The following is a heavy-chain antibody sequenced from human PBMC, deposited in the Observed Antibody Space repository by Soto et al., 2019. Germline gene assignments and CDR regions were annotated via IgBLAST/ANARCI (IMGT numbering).Heavy chain of an antibody. D-gene: IGHD1-1*01. V-gene: IGHV3-48*02. CDR3: ARDSNWSSDY. Sequence: EVQLVESGGGLVQPGGSLRLSCAASGFTFSGYNMNWIRQAPGKGLEWVSCIKSDSSGIWYADSVKGRFTMSRDNAKNSLHLQMNSLGDEDTAVYVCARDSNWSSDYWGQGALVAVSS. CDR2: IKSDSSGI. CDR1: GFTFSGYN. J-gene: IGHJ4*02.